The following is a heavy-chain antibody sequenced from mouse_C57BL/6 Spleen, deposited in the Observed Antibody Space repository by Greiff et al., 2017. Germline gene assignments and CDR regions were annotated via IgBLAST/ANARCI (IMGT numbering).Heavy chain of an antibody. J-gene: IGHJ4*01. Sequence: VQLQQSGAELVRPGTSVKVSCKASGYAFTNYLIEWVKQRPGQGLEWIGVINPGSGGTNYNEKFKGKATLTADKSSSTAYMQLSSLTSEDSAVHFCARYDYDYAMDYWGQGTSVTVSS. CDR1: GYAFTNYL. D-gene: IGHD2-4*01. CDR2: INPGSGGT. V-gene: IGHV1-54*01. CDR3: ARYDYDYAMDY.